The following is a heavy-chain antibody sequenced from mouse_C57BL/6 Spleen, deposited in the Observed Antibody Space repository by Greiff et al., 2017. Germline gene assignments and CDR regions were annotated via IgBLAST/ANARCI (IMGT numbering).Heavy chain of an antibody. V-gene: IGHV1-82*01. D-gene: IGHD4-1*01. CDR3: ARENWDVGRVDFDV. CDR1: GYAFSSSW. CDR2: IYPGDGDT. J-gene: IGHJ1*03. Sequence: QVQLQQSGPELVKPGASVKISCKASGYAFSSSWMNWVKQRPGKGLEWIGRIYPGDGDTNYNGKFKGKATLPADKSSSTAYMQRSSLTSEDSAVYFCARENWDVGRVDFDVWGTGTTVTVSS.